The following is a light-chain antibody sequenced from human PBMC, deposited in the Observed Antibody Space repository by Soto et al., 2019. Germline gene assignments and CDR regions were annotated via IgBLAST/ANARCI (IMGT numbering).Light chain of an antibody. CDR3: SSYTSSTLVI. CDR2: DVS. Sequence: QSALTQPASVSGSPGQSITISCTGTSSDVGGYNYVSWYQQHPGKAPKLMIYDVSDRPSGVSNRFSGSKSGNTASLSISGLQAEDEADYYCSSYTSSTLVIFGGGTSSPS. CDR1: SSDVGGYNY. V-gene: IGLV2-14*01. J-gene: IGLJ2*01.